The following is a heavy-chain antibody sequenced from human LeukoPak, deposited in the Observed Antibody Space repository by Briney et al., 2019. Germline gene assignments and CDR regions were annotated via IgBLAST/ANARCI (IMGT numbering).Heavy chain of an antibody. CDR1: GYTFTGYY. D-gene: IGHD4-17*01. CDR3: ARDRDYGDYRPPPYYYYMDV. Sequence: ASVKVSCKASGYTFTGYYMHWVRQAPGQGLEWMGLINPNSGGTNYAQKFQGRVTMTRDTSISTAFMELRRLRSDDTAVYYCARDRDYGDYRPPPYYYYMDVWGKGTTVTVSS. CDR2: INPNSGGT. V-gene: IGHV1-2*02. J-gene: IGHJ6*03.